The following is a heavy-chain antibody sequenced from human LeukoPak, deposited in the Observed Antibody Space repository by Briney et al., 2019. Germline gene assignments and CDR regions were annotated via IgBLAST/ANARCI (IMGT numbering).Heavy chain of an antibody. CDR3: ARAFLDDYSDRNWFDP. Sequence: PSETLSLTCTVSGGSISSYYWSWIRQPPGKGLEWIGYIYYSGSTNYNPSLKSRVTISVDTSKNQFSLKLSSVTAADTAVYYCARAFLDDYSDRNWFDPWGQGTLVTVSS. D-gene: IGHD4-11*01. V-gene: IGHV4-59*01. CDR1: GGSISSYY. J-gene: IGHJ5*02. CDR2: IYYSGST.